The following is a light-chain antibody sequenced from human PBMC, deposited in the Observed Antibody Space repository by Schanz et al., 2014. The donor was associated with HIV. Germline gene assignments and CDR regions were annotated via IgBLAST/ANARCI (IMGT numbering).Light chain of an antibody. J-gene: IGLJ3*02. V-gene: IGLV2-8*01. CDR3: SSYTSSLWV. CDR1: SSDVGGYNY. Sequence: QSALTQPPSASGSPGQSVTISCTGTSSDVGGYNYVSWYQHHPGKAPKLLISEVNKRPSGVPVRFSGSKSGNTAFLTVSGLQSEDEGDYYCSSYTSSLWVFGGGTKLTVL. CDR2: EVN.